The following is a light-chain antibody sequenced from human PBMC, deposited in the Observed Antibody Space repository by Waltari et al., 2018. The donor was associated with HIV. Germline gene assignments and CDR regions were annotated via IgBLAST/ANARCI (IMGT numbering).Light chain of an antibody. J-gene: IGKJ1*01. CDR3: QKYDSAPWT. V-gene: IGKV1-27*01. CDR2: GAS. CDR1: QYITNY. Sequence: DVQMTQSPPSLSASVGDRVIITCRASQYITNYLAWYQQKPGKAPALLIYGASTLKSGVPPRFSGSGSGTDFTLTISGLRPEDAAIYYCQKYDSAPWTFGQGTKVDI.